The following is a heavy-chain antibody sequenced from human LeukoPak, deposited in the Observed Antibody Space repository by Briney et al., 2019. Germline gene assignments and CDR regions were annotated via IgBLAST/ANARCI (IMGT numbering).Heavy chain of an antibody. J-gene: IGHJ5*02. Sequence: SETLSLTCTVSGGSISSSSYYWGWIRQPPGKGLEWIGSIYYSGSTYYNPSLKSRVTISVDTSKNQFSLKLSSVTAADTAVYYCARHRPDSVTILNWFDPWGQGTLVTVSS. V-gene: IGHV4-39*01. D-gene: IGHD3-3*01. CDR3: ARHRPDSVTILNWFDP. CDR2: IYYSGST. CDR1: GGSISSSSYY.